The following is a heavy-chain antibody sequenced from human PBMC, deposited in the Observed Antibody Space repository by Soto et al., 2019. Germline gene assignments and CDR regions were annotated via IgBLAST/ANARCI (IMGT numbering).Heavy chain of an antibody. CDR2: INPNSGGT. V-gene: IGHV1-2*02. J-gene: IGHJ6*02. D-gene: IGHD2-2*01. CDR3: AREVVVVVPAATGDYYYGMDV. CDR1: GYTFTGYY. Sequence: QVQLVQSGAEVKKPGASVKVSCKASGYTFTGYYMHWVRQAPGQGLEWMGWINPNSGGTNYAQKFQGRVTMTRDTSISTAYMELGRLRSDDTAVYYCAREVVVVVPAATGDYYYGMDVWGQGTTVTVSS.